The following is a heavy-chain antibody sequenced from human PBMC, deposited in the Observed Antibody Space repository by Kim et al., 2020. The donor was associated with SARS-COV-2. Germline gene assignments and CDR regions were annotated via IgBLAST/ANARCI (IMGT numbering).Heavy chain of an antibody. CDR3: ARALGAYGSGSYGLDV. D-gene: IGHD3-10*01. V-gene: IGHV4-59*01. J-gene: IGHJ6*02. Sequence: PTPKRRLTISADTSKNQVSLKLSSVTAADSAVYYCARALGAYGSGSYGLDVWGQGTTVTVSS.